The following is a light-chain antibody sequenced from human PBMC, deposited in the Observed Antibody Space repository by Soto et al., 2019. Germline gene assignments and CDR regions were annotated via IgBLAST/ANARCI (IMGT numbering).Light chain of an antibody. Sequence: DIQINQSPSALSASVGDRVTITCRASQTISDSLAWYQQKPGKAPDLLISDVSNLERGVASRFSGSGSGTEFTLNISSMQNDDFATYYCQQYHGYSRTVGKGTKVDIK. J-gene: IGKJ1*01. V-gene: IGKV1-5*01. CDR2: DVS. CDR1: QTISDS. CDR3: QQYHGYSRT.